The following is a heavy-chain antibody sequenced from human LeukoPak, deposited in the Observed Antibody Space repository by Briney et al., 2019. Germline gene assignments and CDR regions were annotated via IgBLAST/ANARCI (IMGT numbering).Heavy chain of an antibody. CDR1: GFTFSSSA. CDR2: ISVSGDRT. J-gene: IGHJ4*02. Sequence: GGSLRLSCEASGFTFSSSAMNWVRQAPRKGLEWVSSISVSGDRTYYADSVKGRFTISRDNSKNTLFLQMNSLRAEDTAVYYCAKGYYGSGSYGWFDYWGQGTLVTVSS. CDR3: AKGYYGSGSYGWFDY. D-gene: IGHD3-10*01. V-gene: IGHV3-23*01.